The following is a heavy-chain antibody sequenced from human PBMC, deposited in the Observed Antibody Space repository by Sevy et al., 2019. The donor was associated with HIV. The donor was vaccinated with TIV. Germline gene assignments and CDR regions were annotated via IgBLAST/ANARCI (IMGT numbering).Heavy chain of an antibody. CDR3: AKGFCSGGTCPRDYYYYGMDV. Sequence: GGSLRLSCAASEFTFSSYAMSWVRQAPGKGLEWVSSISGSRRYTYYADSVEGRFTISRDNSKNTLYVQMNSLRAEDTAVYYCAKGFCSGGTCPRDYYYYGMDVWGQGTTVTVSS. CDR1: EFTFSSYA. V-gene: IGHV3-23*01. D-gene: IGHD2-15*01. J-gene: IGHJ6*02. CDR2: ISGSRRYT.